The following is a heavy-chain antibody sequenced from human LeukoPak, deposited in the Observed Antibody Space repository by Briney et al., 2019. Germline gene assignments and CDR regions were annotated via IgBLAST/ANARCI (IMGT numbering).Heavy chain of an antibody. CDR1: GFTVSSNY. Sequence: GSLRLSCAASGFTVSSNYMSWVRQAPGKGLEWVSIIYSGGTTYYADSVKGRFTISRDNSNNTLYLQMNSLRAEDTAVYYCARGPVTKFEIWGQGTMVTVSS. J-gene: IGHJ3*02. CDR2: IYSGGTT. V-gene: IGHV3-53*01. CDR3: ARGPVTKFEI. D-gene: IGHD4-17*01.